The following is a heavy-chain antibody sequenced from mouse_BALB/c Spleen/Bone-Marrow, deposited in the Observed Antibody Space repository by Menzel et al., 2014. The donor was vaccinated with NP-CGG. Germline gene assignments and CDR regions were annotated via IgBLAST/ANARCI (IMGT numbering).Heavy chain of an antibody. V-gene: IGHV1S135*01. D-gene: IGHD2-14*01. CDR3: ARSGYGDY. J-gene: IGHJ2*01. Sequence: EVHLQQSGPELVKPGTSVKVSCKASGYAFTSYNIYWVKRSHGKSLEWIGYFDPYNGGTDYNQKFKGKATLTVDKSSSTAYMHLNSLTSEDSAVYYCARSGYGDYWGQGTTLTVSS. CDR2: FDPYNGGT. CDR1: GYAFTSYN.